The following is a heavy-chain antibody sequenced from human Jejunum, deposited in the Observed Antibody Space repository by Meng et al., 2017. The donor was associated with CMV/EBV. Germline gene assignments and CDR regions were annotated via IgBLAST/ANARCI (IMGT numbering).Heavy chain of an antibody. J-gene: IGHJ4*02. CDR2: ISAYNGNT. D-gene: IGHD2-2*01. V-gene: IGHV1-18*01. CDR1: GFIFTSYA. Sequence: GHVVQSGAEVIKPRGLVKGSCEASGFIFTSYAIRWVRQAPGQGLQYMGWISAYNGNTNYAQELQGRVTMTTDTSTSTAYMELRSLRFDDTAVYYCARFYCSSTSCPHVLFDYWGQGTLVTVSS. CDR3: ARFYCSSTSCPHVLFDY.